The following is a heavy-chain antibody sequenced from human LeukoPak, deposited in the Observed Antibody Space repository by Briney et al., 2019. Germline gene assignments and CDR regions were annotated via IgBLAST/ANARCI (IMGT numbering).Heavy chain of an antibody. CDR2: IYYSGST. Sequence: PSETLSLTCTVSGGSISSGGYYWSWIRQPPGKGLEWIGYIYYSGSTNYNPSLKSRVTISVDTSKNQFSLKLSSVTAADTAVYYCAGFLVTPVGYFDLWGRGTLVTVSS. V-gene: IGHV4-61*08. D-gene: IGHD2-21*02. CDR3: AGFLVTPVGYFDL. CDR1: GGSISSGGYY. J-gene: IGHJ2*01.